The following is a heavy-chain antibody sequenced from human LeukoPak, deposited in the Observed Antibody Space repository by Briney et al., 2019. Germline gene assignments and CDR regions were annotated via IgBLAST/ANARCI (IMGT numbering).Heavy chain of an antibody. V-gene: IGHV1-69*05. J-gene: IGHJ4*02. CDR3: ARDGGGLRYAGPLDY. Sequence: SVKVSCKASGGTFSSYAISWVRQAPGQGLEWMGRIIPIFGTANYAQKFQGRVTITTDESTSTAYMELSSLRSEDTAAYYCARDGGGLRYAGPLDYWGQGTLVTVSS. CDR1: GGTFSSYA. D-gene: IGHD4-17*01. CDR2: IIPIFGTA.